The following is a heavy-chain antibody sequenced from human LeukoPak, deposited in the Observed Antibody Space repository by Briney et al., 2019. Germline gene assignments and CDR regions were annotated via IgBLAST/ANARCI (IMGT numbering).Heavy chain of an antibody. J-gene: IGHJ5*02. CDR3: ARTRTLPVAGGFDA. CDR1: GFTFSSFW. V-gene: IGHV3-74*01. Sequence: GGSLRCSCAAPGFTFSSFWMHWVRQDPGKGLVWVSRISPDGMTTIHADSVKGRFTGSRDNAKNTRYLQMNSLRAEDTAVYYCARTRTLPVAGGFDAWGQGTLVTVSS. CDR2: ISPDGMTT. D-gene: IGHD6-13*01.